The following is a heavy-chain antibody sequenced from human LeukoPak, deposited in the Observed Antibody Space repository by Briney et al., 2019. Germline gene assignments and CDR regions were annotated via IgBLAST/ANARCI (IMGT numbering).Heavy chain of an antibody. J-gene: IGHJ5*02. V-gene: IGHV3-53*04. CDR3: ARGVQCEP. CDR2: IYSGGET. Sequence: GGSLRLSCAASGFIVSSNYMSWVRQAPGKGLEWVSVIYSGGETYYADSVKGRFTISRYNSKNTVYLQMSSLRIEDTAVYYCARGVQCEPWGQGTLVTVSS. CDR1: GFIVSSNY.